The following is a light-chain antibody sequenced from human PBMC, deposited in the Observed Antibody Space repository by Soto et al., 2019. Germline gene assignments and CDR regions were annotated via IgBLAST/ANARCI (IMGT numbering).Light chain of an antibody. CDR2: EVS. V-gene: IGLV2-8*01. J-gene: IGLJ2*01. CDR3: SSYAVSNNFGVV. CDR1: SSDVGGYNY. Sequence: QSALTQRPSASGSPGQSVTISCTGTSSDVGGYNYVSWYQQHPGKAPKLMIYEVSKRPSGVPDRFSGSKSGNTASLTVSGLQAEDEADYYCSSYAVSNNFGVVFGGGTQLTVL.